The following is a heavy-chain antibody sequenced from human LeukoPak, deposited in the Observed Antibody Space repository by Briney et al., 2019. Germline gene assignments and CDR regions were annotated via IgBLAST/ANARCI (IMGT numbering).Heavy chain of an antibody. CDR2: ISHSGST. Sequence: SETLSLTCTVSGYFINSNYYWGWIRQPSGKGLEWIATISHSGSTYYNPSLKSRVTISVETSKNQFSLKLSSVTAADTAVYYCARINTIMATFDYWGQGTLVTVSS. J-gene: IGHJ4*02. CDR1: GYFINSNYY. D-gene: IGHD5-24*01. CDR3: ARINTIMATFDY. V-gene: IGHV4-38-2*02.